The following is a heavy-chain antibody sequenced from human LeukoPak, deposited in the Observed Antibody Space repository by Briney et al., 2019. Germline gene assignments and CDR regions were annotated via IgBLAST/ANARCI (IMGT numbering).Heavy chain of an antibody. Sequence: PGGSLRLSCAASGFMVNSNYMTWVRQAPGKGLEWVPVIYTGGYTNYADSVRGRFTISRDFSQNTLYLQMNSLRVEDTAVYFCARGGSTWDWYFDLWGRGTLVTVSS. J-gene: IGHJ2*01. CDR3: ARGGSTWDWYFDL. CDR1: GFMVNSNY. V-gene: IGHV3-53*01. CDR2: IYTGGYT. D-gene: IGHD6-13*01.